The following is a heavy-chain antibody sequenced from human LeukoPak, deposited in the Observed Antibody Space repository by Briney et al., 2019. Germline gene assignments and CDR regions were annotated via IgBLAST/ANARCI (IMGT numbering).Heavy chain of an antibody. CDR3: ARVGTYGSGSYLSWLDY. D-gene: IGHD3-10*01. J-gene: IGHJ4*02. CDR1: GGSISSYY. V-gene: IGHV4-59*01. CDR2: IYYSGST. Sequence: SETLSLTCTVSGGSISSYYWSWIRQPPEKGLEWIGYIYYSGSTNYNPSLKSRVTISVDTSKSQFSLKLSSVTAADTAVYYCARVGTYGSGSYLSWLDYWGQGTLVTVSS.